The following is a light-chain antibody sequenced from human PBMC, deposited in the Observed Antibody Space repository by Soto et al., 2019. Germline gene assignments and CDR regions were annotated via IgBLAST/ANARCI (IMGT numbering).Light chain of an antibody. Sequence: DIQITQSPSTLSGSVGDRVPSTCRASQTISSWLARYQQEPRKAPKFLSYEACTLKSGVPSRFSGSGSGTDFTLTITRLVPEDSAVYVCHQYTGSTTTFGQGTRLE. CDR2: EAC. CDR1: QTISSW. CDR3: HQYTGSTTT. J-gene: IGKJ5*01. V-gene: IGKV1-5*03.